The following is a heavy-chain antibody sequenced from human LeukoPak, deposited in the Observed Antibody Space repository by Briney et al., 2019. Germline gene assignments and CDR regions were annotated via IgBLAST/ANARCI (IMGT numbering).Heavy chain of an antibody. D-gene: IGHD2-15*01. J-gene: IGHJ4*02. V-gene: IGHV1-69*06. CDR2: IIPIFGTA. CDR1: GGTFSGYA. Sequence: SVKVSCKASGGTFSGYAISWVRQAPGQGLEWMGGIIPIFGTANYAQKFQGRVTITADKSTSTAYMELSSLRSEDTAVYYCARDGGCSGGSCPFDYWGQGTLVTVSS. CDR3: ARDGGCSGGSCPFDY.